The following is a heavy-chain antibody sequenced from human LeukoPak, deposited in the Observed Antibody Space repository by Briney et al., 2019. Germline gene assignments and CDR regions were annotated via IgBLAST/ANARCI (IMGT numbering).Heavy chain of an antibody. CDR2: IRNDGRNS. Sequence: GGSLSLSCAASALTFNSCGMHWVRQAPGKGLEWVAFIRNDGRNSYYADSVKGRFTISRDNSKNTLYLQMNSLRPEDTAVYYCAKDRSYYDSGGFRNFDYWGQGTLVTVSS. J-gene: IGHJ4*02. V-gene: IGHV3-30*02. CDR3: AKDRSYYDSGGFRNFDY. D-gene: IGHD3-22*01. CDR1: ALTFNSCG.